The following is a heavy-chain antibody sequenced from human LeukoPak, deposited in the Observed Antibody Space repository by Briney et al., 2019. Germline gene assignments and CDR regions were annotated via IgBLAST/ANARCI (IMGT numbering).Heavy chain of an antibody. Sequence: ASVKVSCKASGGTFSSYAISWVRQAPGQGPEWMGGIIPIFGTANYAQKFQGRVTITADESTSTAYMELSSLRSEDTAVYYCASEPRLHYYDSSGSPIPLYFDYWGQGTLVTVSS. CDR1: GGTFSSYA. D-gene: IGHD3-22*01. V-gene: IGHV1-69*13. CDR2: IIPIFGTA. CDR3: ASEPRLHYYDSSGSPIPLYFDY. J-gene: IGHJ4*02.